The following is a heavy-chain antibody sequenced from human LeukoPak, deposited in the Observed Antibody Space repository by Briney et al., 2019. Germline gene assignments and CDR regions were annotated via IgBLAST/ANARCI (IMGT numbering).Heavy chain of an antibody. CDR1: GFTFSSYE. J-gene: IGHJ5*02. V-gene: IGHV3-48*03. D-gene: IGHD6-6*01. Sequence: PGGSLRLSCAAPGFTFSSYEMNWVRQAPRKGLEWVSYISSSGNTIYYADSVKGRFTISRDNAKHSLYLQMNSLRAEDTAVYYCARGWGTGSSPDAFDPWGQGTLVTVSS. CDR3: ARGWGTGSSPDAFDP. CDR2: ISSSGNTI.